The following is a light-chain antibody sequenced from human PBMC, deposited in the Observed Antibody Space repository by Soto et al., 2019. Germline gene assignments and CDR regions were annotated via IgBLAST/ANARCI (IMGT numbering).Light chain of an antibody. CDR2: DAS. Sequence: AIQLTQSPSSLSASVGDRVTITCRASQGISSALAWYQQKPGKAPKLLIYDASSLESGVPSRFSGSGSGTDFTLPISSLQPEDFATYYCQQFNSYLPITFGQGTRLEIK. CDR3: QQFNSYLPIT. V-gene: IGKV1-13*02. CDR1: QGISSA. J-gene: IGKJ5*01.